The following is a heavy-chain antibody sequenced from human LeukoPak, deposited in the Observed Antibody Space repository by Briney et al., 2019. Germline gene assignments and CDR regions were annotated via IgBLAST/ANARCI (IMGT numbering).Heavy chain of an antibody. J-gene: IGHJ3*02. CDR1: GFTFNDYG. D-gene: IGHD3-10*01. CDR2: IGYDVSNK. V-gene: IGHV3-33*01. CDR3: AREQYGSDDALDI. Sequence: PGGSLRLSCAASGFTFNDYGMHCVRQAPAKGLESVAAIGYDVSNKYYADSVKGRFTVSRDNSKNTLDLQMSSLRAEDTAVYYCAREQYGSDDALDIWGQGTLVTVSS.